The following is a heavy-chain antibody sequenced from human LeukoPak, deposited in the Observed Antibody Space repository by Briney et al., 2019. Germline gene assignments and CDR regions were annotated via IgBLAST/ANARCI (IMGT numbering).Heavy chain of an antibody. J-gene: IGHJ4*02. D-gene: IGHD1-1*01. V-gene: IGHV3-23*01. CDR1: GFTFSTYA. CDR3: AKVVAPSTTRNLDY. CDR2: FGSGGGT. Sequence: GGPLRLSCAASGFTFSTYAMTWVRQAPGKGLEWVATFGSGGGTYYADSVRGRFTISKDNSKNTLYLQLTSLGDEDTALYYCAKVVAPSTTRNLDYWGQGTLVIASS.